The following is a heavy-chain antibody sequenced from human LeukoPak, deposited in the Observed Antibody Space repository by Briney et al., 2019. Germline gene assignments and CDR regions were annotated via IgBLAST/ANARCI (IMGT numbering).Heavy chain of an antibody. CDR3: AKVGGFYYDILTGYFVYPRFDY. J-gene: IGHJ4*02. D-gene: IGHD3-9*01. Sequence: GGSLRLSCAASGFTFSSYAMSWVRQAPGKGLEWVSAISGSGGSTYYADSVKGRFTISRDNSKNTLYLQMNSLRAEDTAVYYCAKVGGFYYDILTGYFVYPRFDYWGQGTLVTVSS. CDR2: ISGSGGST. CDR1: GFTFSSYA. V-gene: IGHV3-23*01.